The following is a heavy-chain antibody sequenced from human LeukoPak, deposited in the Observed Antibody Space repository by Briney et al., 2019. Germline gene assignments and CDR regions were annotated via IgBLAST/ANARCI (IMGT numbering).Heavy chain of an antibody. CDR3: ARGGGSAAGVFDY. J-gene: IGHJ4*02. V-gene: IGHV1-2*02. CDR2: INPNSGDT. Sequence: GASVKVSCKASGYTFTGYYLHWVRQAPGQGLEWMGWINPNSGDTNYAQKFQGRVTMTRDTSISTAYMELRRLRSDDTAAYYCARGGGSAAGVFDYWGQGTLVSVSS. CDR1: GYTFTGYY. D-gene: IGHD6-13*01.